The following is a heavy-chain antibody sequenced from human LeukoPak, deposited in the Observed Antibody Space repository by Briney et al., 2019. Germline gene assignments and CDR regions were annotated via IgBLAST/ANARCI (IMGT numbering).Heavy chain of an antibody. CDR3: VLSPCVCGVGCSSTSCANHNY. J-gene: IGHJ4*02. Sequence: GESLKISCKGSGYSFTSYWIGWVRQMPGKGLEWMGIIYPGDSDTRYSPSFQGQVTISADKSISTAYLQWSSLKASDTAMYYCVLSPCVCGVGCSSTSCANHNYWGQGTLVTVSS. V-gene: IGHV5-51*01. CDR1: GYSFTSYW. CDR2: IYPGDSDT. D-gene: IGHD2-2*01.